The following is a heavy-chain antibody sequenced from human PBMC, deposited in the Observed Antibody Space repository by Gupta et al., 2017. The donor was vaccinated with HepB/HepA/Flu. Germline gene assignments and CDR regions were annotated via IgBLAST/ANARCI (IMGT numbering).Heavy chain of an antibody. Sequence: QITLKESGPTLVKPTQTLTLTCAFSGFSLNTHAVGVGWVRQPPGKALEWLAILYWDDDNRYSPSLKSRLILTKEPSKTQVVRTLTNMDPVDTGTDECERVLLNHWQEFYYWGPGTLVTVSS. V-gene: IGHV2-5*02. CDR2: LYWDDDN. J-gene: IGHJ4*02. CDR1: GFSLNTHAVG. CDR3: ERVLLNHWQEFYY. D-gene: IGHD3-10*01.